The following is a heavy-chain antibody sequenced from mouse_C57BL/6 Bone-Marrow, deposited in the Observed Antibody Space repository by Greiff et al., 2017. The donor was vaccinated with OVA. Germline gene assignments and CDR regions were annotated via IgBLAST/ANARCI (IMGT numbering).Heavy chain of an antibody. CDR1: GFTFSSYG. CDR3: ARMEEGLFAY. J-gene: IGHJ3*01. Sequence: EVQLVESGGDLVKPGGSLKLSCAASGFTFSSYGMSWVRQTPDKRLEWVATISSGGSYTYYPDSVKWRFTISRDNAKNTLYLQMSSLKSEDTAMYYCARMEEGLFAYWGQGTLVTVSA. V-gene: IGHV5-6*01. CDR2: ISSGGSYT. D-gene: IGHD2-4*01.